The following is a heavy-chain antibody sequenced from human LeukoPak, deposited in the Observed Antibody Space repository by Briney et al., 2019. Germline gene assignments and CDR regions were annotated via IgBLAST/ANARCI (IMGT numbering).Heavy chain of an antibody. J-gene: IGHJ6*03. CDR1: GYTFTSYG. D-gene: IGHD2-2*01. V-gene: IGHV1-18*01. Sequence: ASVKVSCKASGYTFTSYGISWVRQAPGQGLEWVGWISAYNGNTNYAQKLQGRVTMTTDTSTSTAYMEPRSLRSDDTAVYYCARGGTYCSSTSCYPFYYMDVWGKGTTVTVSS. CDR3: ARGGTYCSSTSCYPFYYMDV. CDR2: ISAYNGNT.